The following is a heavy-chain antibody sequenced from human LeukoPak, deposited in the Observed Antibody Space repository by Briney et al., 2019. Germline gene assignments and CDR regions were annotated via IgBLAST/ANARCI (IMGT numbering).Heavy chain of an antibody. CDR1: GYTFTSYD. V-gene: IGHV1-8*01. CDR3: ARGQRGSIAAARILGY. CDR2: MNPNSGNT. J-gene: IGHJ4*02. D-gene: IGHD6-13*01. Sequence: ASVKVSCKASGYTFTSYDINWVRQATGQGLEWMGWMNPNSGNTGYAQKFQGRVTMTRNTSISTAYMELSSLRSEDTAVYYCARGQRGSIAAARILGYWGQGTLVTVSS.